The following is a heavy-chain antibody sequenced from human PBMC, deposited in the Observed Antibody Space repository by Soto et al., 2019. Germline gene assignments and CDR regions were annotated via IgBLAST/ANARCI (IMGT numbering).Heavy chain of an antibody. V-gene: IGHV3-48*02. CDR3: ASHYDSGGYYYRGLDY. CDR1: GFTFSSYS. D-gene: IGHD3-22*01. CDR2: ISSSSSTI. J-gene: IGHJ4*02. Sequence: GGSLRLSCAASGFTFSSYSMNWVRQAPGKGLEWVSYISSSSSTIYYADSVKGRFTISRDNAKNSLYLQMNSLRDEDTAVYYCASHYDSGGYYYRGLDYWGQGTLVTVSS.